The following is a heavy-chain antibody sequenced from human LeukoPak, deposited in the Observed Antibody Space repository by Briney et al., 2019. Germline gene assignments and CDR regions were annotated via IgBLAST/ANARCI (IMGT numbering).Heavy chain of an antibody. D-gene: IGHD2-2*01. Sequence: GGSLRLSCAASGFTFSSYAMHWVRQAPGKGLEWVAVISYDGSNKYYGDSVKGRFTISRDNSKNTLYLQMNSLRAEDTAVYYCAKDGGYCSSTSCYVNIWFDPWGQGTLVTVSS. CDR1: GFTFSSYA. CDR2: ISYDGSNK. CDR3: AKDGGYCSSTSCYVNIWFDP. V-gene: IGHV3-30-3*01. J-gene: IGHJ5*02.